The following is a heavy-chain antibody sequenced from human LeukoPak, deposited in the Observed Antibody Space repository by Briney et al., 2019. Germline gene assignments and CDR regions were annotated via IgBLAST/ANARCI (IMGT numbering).Heavy chain of an antibody. D-gene: IGHD1-26*01. J-gene: IGHJ4*02. CDR3: ARHKRSGTYYFDY. CDR2: IYYSGST. V-gene: IGHV4-39*07. CDR1: GGSISNSNSY. Sequence: SETLSLTCTVSGGSISNSNSYWGWIRQSPGKGLEWIANIYYSGSTYYNPSLKSRVTISVDTSKNQFSLKLSSVTAADTAVYYCARHKRSGTYYFDYWGQGTLVTVSS.